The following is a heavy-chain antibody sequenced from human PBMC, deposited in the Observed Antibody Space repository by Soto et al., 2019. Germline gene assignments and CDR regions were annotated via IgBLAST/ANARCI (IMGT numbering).Heavy chain of an antibody. CDR1: GYTFTTYG. J-gene: IGHJ4*02. V-gene: IGHV1-18*01. CDR2: ISPYNGNT. D-gene: IGHD3-10*01. Sequence: QVQLVQSGAEVKKPGASVKVSCKASGYTFTTYGLSWVRQAPGQGLEWMGWISPYNGNTKYGQKLLGRVTMTTDTSTNTAYMELTSLRSDDTAVYYCARVYGPLYFDYWGQGTLVTVSS. CDR3: ARVYGPLYFDY.